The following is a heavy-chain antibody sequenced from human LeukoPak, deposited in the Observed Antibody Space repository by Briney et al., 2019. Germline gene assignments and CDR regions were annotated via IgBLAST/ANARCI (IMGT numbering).Heavy chain of an antibody. CDR3: ARYVVYGSGKYYFDY. Sequence: SETLSLTCTVSGGSASSTTYYSSWIRQPPGKGLECIASINYSGSTYYNPSLKSRVTISVDTSENQFSLKLSSVTAADTAVYYCARYVVYGSGKYYFDYWGQGTLVTVSS. CDR1: GGSASSTTYY. CDR2: INYSGST. V-gene: IGHV4-39*01. D-gene: IGHD3-10*01. J-gene: IGHJ4*02.